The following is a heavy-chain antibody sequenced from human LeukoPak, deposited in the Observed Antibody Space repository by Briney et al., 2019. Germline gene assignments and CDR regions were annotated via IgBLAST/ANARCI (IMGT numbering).Heavy chain of an antibody. Sequence: GGSLRLSCAASGFAFSSYAMSWVRQAPGKGLEWVSGISDSGGSTYYADSVKGRFTISRDNANNSLYLQINSLRAEDTAVYYCARARVVGGSGRIYYYYMDVWGKGTTVTVS. J-gene: IGHJ6*03. CDR3: ARARVVGGSGRIYYYYMDV. V-gene: IGHV3-23*01. CDR2: ISDSGGST. D-gene: IGHD1-26*01. CDR1: GFAFSSYA.